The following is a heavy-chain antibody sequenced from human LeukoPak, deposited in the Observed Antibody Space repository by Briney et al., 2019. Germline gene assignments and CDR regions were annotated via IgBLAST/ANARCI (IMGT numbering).Heavy chain of an antibody. J-gene: IGHJ3*02. D-gene: IGHD3-10*01. V-gene: IGHV4-59*01. CDR2: IYYSGST. CDR1: GGSISNYY. Sequence: SETLSLTCTVSGGSISNYYWSWIRQPPGKGLEWIGYIYYSGSTNYNPSLKSRVTISVDTSKNQFYLKLTSVTAADTAVYYCAKEGYYGSGSHRGAFDIWGQGTMVTVSS. CDR3: AKEGYYGSGSHRGAFDI.